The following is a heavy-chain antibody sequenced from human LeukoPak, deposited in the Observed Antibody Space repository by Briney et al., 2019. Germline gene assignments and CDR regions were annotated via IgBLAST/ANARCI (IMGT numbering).Heavy chain of an antibody. Sequence: GGSLRLSCAASGFTFDDYAMHWVRQAPGKGLEWVSGISWNSGGIGYADSVKGRFTISRDNAKNSLYLQMNSLRAEDTALYYCAKDSGTASTGFDYWGQGTLVTVSS. J-gene: IGHJ4*02. CDR3: AKDSGTASTGFDY. D-gene: IGHD5-18*01. CDR1: GFTFDDYA. CDR2: ISWNSGGI. V-gene: IGHV3-9*01.